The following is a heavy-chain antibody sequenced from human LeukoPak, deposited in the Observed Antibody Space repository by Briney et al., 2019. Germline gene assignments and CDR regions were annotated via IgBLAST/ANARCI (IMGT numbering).Heavy chain of an antibody. D-gene: IGHD3-22*01. Sequence: ASVKVSCKASGYTYTSYDINWVRQATGQGLEWMGWMNPNSGNTGYAQKFQGRVTMTRNTSISTAYMELSSLRSEDTAVYYCARGLFPSSGYYYVHWGQGTLVTVSS. V-gene: IGHV1-8*01. CDR2: MNPNSGNT. J-gene: IGHJ4*02. CDR1: GYTYTSYD. CDR3: ARGLFPSSGYYYVH.